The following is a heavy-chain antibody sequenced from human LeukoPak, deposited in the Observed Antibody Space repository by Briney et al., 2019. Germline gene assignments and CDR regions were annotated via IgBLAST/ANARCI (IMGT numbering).Heavy chain of an antibody. D-gene: IGHD2-8*01. CDR3: ARFSNAHGVKFDY. J-gene: IGHJ4*02. V-gene: IGHV4-31*03. CDR1: GGSISSGDFY. CDR2: IYYSGTA. Sequence: SETLSLTCTVSGGSISSGDFYWSWVRQHPEKGLEWIGYIYYSGTAYYNPSLKSRVTMSVDTSKNQFSLKLDSVTAADAAVYYCARFSNAHGVKFDYWGQGTLVTVSS.